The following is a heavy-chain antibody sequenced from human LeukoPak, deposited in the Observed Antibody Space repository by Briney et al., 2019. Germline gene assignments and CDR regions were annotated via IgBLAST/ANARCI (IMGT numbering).Heavy chain of an antibody. CDR2: IYYSGST. CDR3: ARGGYYGSGNDFRFDP. CDR1: GGSIRNSGYY. J-gene: IGHJ5*02. Sequence: SETLSLTCTVSGGSIRNSGYYWGWIRQPPGKGLEWIGSIYYSGSTYYSPSLKSRVTISVDTSKNQFSLKLSSVTAADTAVYYCARGGYYGSGNDFRFDPWGQGTLVTVSS. V-gene: IGHV4-39*07. D-gene: IGHD3-10*01.